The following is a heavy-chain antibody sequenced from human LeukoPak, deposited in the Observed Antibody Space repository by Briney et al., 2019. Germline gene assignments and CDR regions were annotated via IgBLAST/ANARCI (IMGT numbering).Heavy chain of an antibody. CDR1: GFTFSSYS. CDR2: ISSSSTTI. CDR3: ARGRRMAGWDY. D-gene: IGHD5-24*01. J-gene: IGHJ4*02. V-gene: IGHV3-48*01. Sequence: GGSLRLSCAASGFTFSSYSMNWVRQAPGKGLEWVSYISSSSTTIYYADSVKGRFTIFRDNAKNSLYLQMNSLRAEDTAVYYCARGRRMAGWDYWGQGTLVTVSS.